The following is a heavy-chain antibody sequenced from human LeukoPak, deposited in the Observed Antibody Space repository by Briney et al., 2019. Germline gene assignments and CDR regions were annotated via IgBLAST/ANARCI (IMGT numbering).Heavy chain of an antibody. J-gene: IGHJ6*03. V-gene: IGHV4-4*09. CDR2: IYTSGST. CDR1: GGSISSYY. Sequence: SETLSFTCTVSGGSISSYYWSWIRQPPGKGLEWIGYIYTSGSTNYNPSLKSRVTISVDTSKNQFSLKLSSVTAADTAVYYCAKYSSSWPPYYMDVWGKGTTVTVSS. CDR3: AKYSSSWPPYYMDV. D-gene: IGHD6-13*01.